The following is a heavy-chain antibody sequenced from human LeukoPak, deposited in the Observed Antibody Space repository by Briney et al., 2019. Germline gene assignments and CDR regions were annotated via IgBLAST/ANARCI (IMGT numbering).Heavy chain of an antibody. CDR3: ARDRHPDRIAAAGTIYYYGMDV. D-gene: IGHD6-13*01. CDR1: GFTFSSYA. CDR2: ISYDGSNK. Sequence: GGSLRLSCAAFGFTFSSYAMHWVRQAPGKGLEWVAVISYDGSNKYYADSVKGRFTISRDNSKNTLYLQMNSLRAEDTAVYYCARDRHPDRIAAAGTIYYYGMDVWGQGTTVTVSS. J-gene: IGHJ6*02. V-gene: IGHV3-30*04.